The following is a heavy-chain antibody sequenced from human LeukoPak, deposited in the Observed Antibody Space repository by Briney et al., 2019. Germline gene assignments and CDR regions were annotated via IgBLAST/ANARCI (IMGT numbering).Heavy chain of an antibody. Sequence: SETLSLTCTVSGGSISSSSYYWGWLRQPPGKGLEWIGSISYSGSTYYNPSLKSRVTISVDTSKNQFSLMLSSVTAADTAVYYCARRITGTTSDSFDYWGQGTLVTVSS. D-gene: IGHD1-20*01. V-gene: IGHV4-39*01. CDR3: ARRITGTTSDSFDY. J-gene: IGHJ4*02. CDR2: ISYSGST. CDR1: GGSISSSSYY.